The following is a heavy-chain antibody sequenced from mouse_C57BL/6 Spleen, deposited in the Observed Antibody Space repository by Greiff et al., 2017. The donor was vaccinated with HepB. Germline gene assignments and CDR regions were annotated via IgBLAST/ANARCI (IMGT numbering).Heavy chain of an antibody. CDR2: IWGVGST. V-gene: IGHV2-6*01. CDR1: GFSLTSYG. D-gene: IGHD1-1*01. J-gene: IGHJ3*01. Sequence: VKVVESGPGLVAPSQSLSITCTVSGFSLTSYGVDWVRQSPGKGLEWLGVIWGVGSTNYNSALKSRLSISKDNSKSQVFLKMNSLQTDDTAMYYCASDRGYYGSSFAYWGQGTLVTVSA. CDR3: ASDRGYYGSSFAY.